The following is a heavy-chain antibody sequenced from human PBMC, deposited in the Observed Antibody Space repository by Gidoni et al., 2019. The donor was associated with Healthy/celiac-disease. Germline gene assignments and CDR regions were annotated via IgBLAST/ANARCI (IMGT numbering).Heavy chain of an antibody. D-gene: IGHD2-15*01. CDR3: ARGWQASDY. V-gene: IGHV1-3*01. CDR1: GYTFTSYA. J-gene: IGHJ4*02. CDR2: INAGNGNT. Sequence: QVPLVPSGAEVKKPGASVKVSCTASGYTFTSYAMHWVRPAPGQRLEWMGWINAGNGNTQYSQKFQGRVTITRDTAASTAYMELSSLRSEDTAVYYCARGWQASDYWGQGTLVTVSS.